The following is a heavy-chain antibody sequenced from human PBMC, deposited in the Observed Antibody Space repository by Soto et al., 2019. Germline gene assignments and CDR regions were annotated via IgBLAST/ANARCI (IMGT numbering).Heavy chain of an antibody. V-gene: IGHV3-7*01. CDR3: ARSGLRFLEWLLFTTYYFDY. J-gene: IGHJ4*02. Sequence: TGGSLRLSCAASGFTFSSYWMSWVRQAPGRGLEWVANIKQDGSEKYYVDSVKGRFTISRDNAKNSLYLQMNSLRAEDTAVYYCARSGLRFLEWLLFTTYYFDYWGQGTLVTVSS. CDR2: IKQDGSEK. CDR1: GFTFSSYW. D-gene: IGHD3-3*01.